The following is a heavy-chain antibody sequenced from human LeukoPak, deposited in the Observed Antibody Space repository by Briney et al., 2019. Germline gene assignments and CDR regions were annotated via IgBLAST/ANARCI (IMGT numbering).Heavy chain of an antibody. Sequence: ASVMVSCKASGYTFTGYYMHWVRQAPGLGLEWMGWINPNSGGTNYAQKFQGRVTMTRDTSISTAYMELSRLRSDDTAVYYCAREFLEANYFDYWGQGTLVTVSS. CDR3: AREFLEANYFDY. V-gene: IGHV1-2*02. J-gene: IGHJ4*02. D-gene: IGHD5-24*01. CDR1: GYTFTGYY. CDR2: INPNSGGT.